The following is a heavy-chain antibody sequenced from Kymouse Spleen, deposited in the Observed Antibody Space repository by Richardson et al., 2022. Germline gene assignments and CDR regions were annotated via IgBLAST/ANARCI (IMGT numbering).Heavy chain of an antibody. Sequence: QVQLVQSGAEVKKPGASVKVSCKASGYTFTSYYMHWVRQAPGQGLEWMGIINPSGGSTSYAQKFQGRVTMTRDTSTSTVYMELSSLRSEDTAVYYCARESVDTAMVDYYGMDVWGQGTTVTVSS. CDR1: GYTFTSYY. J-gene: IGHJ6*02. CDR3: ARESVDTAMVDYYGMDV. CDR2: INPSGGST. V-gene: IGHV1-46*03. D-gene: IGHD5-18,IGHD5-18*01.